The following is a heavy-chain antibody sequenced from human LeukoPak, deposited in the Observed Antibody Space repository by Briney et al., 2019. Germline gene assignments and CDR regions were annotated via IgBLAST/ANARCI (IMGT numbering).Heavy chain of an antibody. CDR2: IVVGSGNT. V-gene: IGHV1-58*02. CDR3: AALWDTRGGYFDY. Sequence: SVKVSCKASGFTFTSSAMQWVRQARGQRLEWIGWIVVGSGNTNYAQKFQERVTITRDMSTSTAYMELSSLRSEDTAVYYCAALWDTRGGYFDYWGRGTLVTVSS. CDR1: GFTFTSSA. D-gene: IGHD3-10*01. J-gene: IGHJ4*02.